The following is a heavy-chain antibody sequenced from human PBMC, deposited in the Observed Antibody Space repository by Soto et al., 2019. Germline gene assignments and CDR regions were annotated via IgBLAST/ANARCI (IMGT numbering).Heavy chain of an antibody. CDR3: ARHHSAVAGTGWFDP. D-gene: IGHD6-19*01. J-gene: IGHJ5*02. V-gene: IGHV1-18*04. CDR2: ISAYNGNP. Sequence: QVQLVQSGAEVKKPGSSVKVSCKASGYTFTSYGISWVRQAPGQGLEWMGWISAYNGNPNYAQKLQCRVTMTTDTYTSTAYMELRSLRSDDTAVYYCARHHSAVAGTGWFDPWGQGTLVTVSS. CDR1: GYTFTSYG.